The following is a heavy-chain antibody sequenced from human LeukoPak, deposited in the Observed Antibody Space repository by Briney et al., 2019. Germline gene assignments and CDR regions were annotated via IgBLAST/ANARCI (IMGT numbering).Heavy chain of an antibody. CDR1: GGSISSSSYY. D-gene: IGHD3-9*01. Sequence: SETLSLTCTVSGGSISSSSYYWGWIRQPPGKGLEWIGSIYYSGSTYYNPSLKSRVTMSVDTSKNQFSLKLSSVTAADTAVYYCARGGKYYDILTGYYRDAYGMDVWGQGTTVTVSS. J-gene: IGHJ6*02. CDR2: IYYSGST. CDR3: ARGGKYYDILTGYYRDAYGMDV. V-gene: IGHV4-39*07.